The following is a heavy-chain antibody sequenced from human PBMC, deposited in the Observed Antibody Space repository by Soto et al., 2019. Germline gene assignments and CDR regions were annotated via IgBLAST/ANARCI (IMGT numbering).Heavy chain of an antibody. Sequence: RSQTLSLTCAISGDSVSSNSAAWNWIRQSPSRGLEWLGRTYYRSKWYNDYAVSVKSRITINPDTSKNQFSLQLNSVTPEDTAVYYCARGGYGDLLYYYYGMDVWGQGTTVTVYS. CDR3: ARGGYGDLLYYYYGMDV. CDR1: GDSVSSNSAA. D-gene: IGHD4-17*01. CDR2: TYYRSKWYN. J-gene: IGHJ6*02. V-gene: IGHV6-1*01.